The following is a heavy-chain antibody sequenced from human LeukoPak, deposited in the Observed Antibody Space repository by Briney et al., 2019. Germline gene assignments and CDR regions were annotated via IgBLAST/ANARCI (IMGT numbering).Heavy chain of an antibody. CDR1: GYTSTGHY. D-gene: IGHD3-22*01. V-gene: IGHV1-2*02. CDR3: ATEDYYDSSGYDY. CDR2: INPNSGGT. J-gene: IGHJ4*02. Sequence: ASVKVSCMASGYTSTGHYMHRVRQAPGQGLEWMGWINPNSGGTNYAQKFQGRVTMTRDTSISTAYMELSRRRSEETAVYYCATEDYYDSSGYDYWGQGTLVTVSS.